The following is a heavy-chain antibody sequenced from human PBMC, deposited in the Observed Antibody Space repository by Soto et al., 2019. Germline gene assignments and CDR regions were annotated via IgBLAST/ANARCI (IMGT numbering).Heavy chain of an antibody. V-gene: IGHV4-39*07. CDR1: GGSISSSSYY. CDR2: IYYSGST. D-gene: IGHD3-10*01. Sequence: SETLSLTCTVSGGSISSSSYYWGWIRQPPGKGLEWIGSIYYSGSTYYNPSLKSRVTISVDTSKNQFSLKLSSVTAADTAVYYCARDGEHYYGSGSYRGFDYWGQGTLVTVSS. CDR3: ARDGEHYYGSGSYRGFDY. J-gene: IGHJ4*02.